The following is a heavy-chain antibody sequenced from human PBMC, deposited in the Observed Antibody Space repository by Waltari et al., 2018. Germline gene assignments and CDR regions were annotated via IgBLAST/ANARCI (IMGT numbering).Heavy chain of an antibody. J-gene: IGHJ3*02. CDR1: GFTFSSYS. CDR3: ASEWSTNRDAFDI. V-gene: IGHV3-48*01. Sequence: EVQLVESGGGLVQPGGSLRLSCAASGFTFSSYSMNWVRQAPGKGLGLVSYISSSSSTIYYADSLKGRFTISRDNAKNSLYLQMNSLRAEDTAVYYCASEWSTNRDAFDIWGQGTMVTVSS. D-gene: IGHD2-2*01. CDR2: ISSSSSTI.